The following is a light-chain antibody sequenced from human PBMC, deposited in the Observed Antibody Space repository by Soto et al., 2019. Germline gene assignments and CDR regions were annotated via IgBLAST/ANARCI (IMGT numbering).Light chain of an antibody. Sequence: QSALTQPASVSGSPGQSITISCTGTSSDVGGYNYVSWYQQHPGKAPKLMIYEVSNRPSGVSNRFSDSKSGNTASLTISGLQAEDEADHYCSSYTSSSIFYVFGTGTKVTVL. V-gene: IGLV2-14*01. CDR3: SSYTSSSIFYV. CDR2: EVS. J-gene: IGLJ1*01. CDR1: SSDVGGYNY.